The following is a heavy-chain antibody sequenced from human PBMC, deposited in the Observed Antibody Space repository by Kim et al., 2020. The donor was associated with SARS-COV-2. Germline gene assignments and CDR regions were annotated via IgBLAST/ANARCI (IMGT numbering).Heavy chain of an antibody. D-gene: IGHD3-3*01. CDR1: GGSISSGGYY. Sequence: SETLSLTCTVSGGSISSGGYYWSWNRQRPGKGLEWIGCIYYSGSTYYNPSLSSRVTISVDTSKNQFSLKLSSVTAADTAVYYCARDYVRSAGTILGVASVQPGYFDLWGHGTLATVSS. CDR3: ARDYVRSAGTILGVASVQPGYFDL. V-gene: IGHV4-31*03. CDR2: IYYSGST. J-gene: IGHJ2*01.